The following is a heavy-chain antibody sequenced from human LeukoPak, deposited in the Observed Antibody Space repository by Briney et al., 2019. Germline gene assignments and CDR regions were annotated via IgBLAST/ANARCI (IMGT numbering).Heavy chain of an antibody. D-gene: IGHD3-16*02. CDR1: GGSISSYY. J-gene: IGHJ4*02. Sequence: PSETLSLTCTVSGGSISSYYWSWIRQPPGKGLEWIGEINDSGSTNYKPSLKSRVTVSVDTSKNQFSLKLSSVTAADTAVYYCARGKDYDYVGGSYRSFDYWGQGTLVTVSS. CDR3: ARGKDYDYVGGSYRSFDY. V-gene: IGHV4-34*01. CDR2: INDSGST.